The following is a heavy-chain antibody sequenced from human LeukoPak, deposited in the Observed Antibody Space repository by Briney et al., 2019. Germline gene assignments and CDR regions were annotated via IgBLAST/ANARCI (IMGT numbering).Heavy chain of an antibody. J-gene: IGHJ5*02. Sequence: GGSLRLSCAASGFTFSSYGMHWVRQAPGKGLEWVAVISYDGGNKYYADSVKGRFTISRDNSKNTLYLQMNSLRAEDTAVYYCAKDYAEQLVPSTSWFDPWGQGTLVTVSS. D-gene: IGHD6-6*01. CDR1: GFTFSSYG. CDR3: AKDYAEQLVPSTSWFDP. CDR2: ISYDGGNK. V-gene: IGHV3-30*18.